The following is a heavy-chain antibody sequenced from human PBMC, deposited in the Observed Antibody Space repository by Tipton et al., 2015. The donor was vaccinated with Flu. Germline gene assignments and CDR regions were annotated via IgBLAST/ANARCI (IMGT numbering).Heavy chain of an antibody. CDR2: IKQDGSEK. J-gene: IGHJ3*02. D-gene: IGHD3-22*01. V-gene: IGHV3-7*01. CDR3: ARDSPMIVVVTTDAFDI. Sequence: SLRLSCAASGFTFSSYWMSWVRQAPGKGLEWVANIKQDGSEKYYVDSVKGRFTISRDNAKNSLYLQMNSLRAEDTAVYCCARDSPMIVVVTTDAFDIWGQGTMVTVSS. CDR1: GFTFSSYW.